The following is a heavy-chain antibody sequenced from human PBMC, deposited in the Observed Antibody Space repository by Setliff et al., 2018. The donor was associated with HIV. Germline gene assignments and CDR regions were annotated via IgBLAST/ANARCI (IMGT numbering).Heavy chain of an antibody. J-gene: IGHJ3*02. Sequence: ASVKVSCKSSGYTFNNYALYWVRQAPGQGFEWMGWINTNTGSPTYAQGFTRRFVFSLDPSVRTTYLQITGLKAEDTAVYYCARGGDRMQIWSRFPFDIWGQGTMVTVSS. V-gene: IGHV7-4-1*02. CDR3: ARGGDRMQIWSRFPFDI. CDR1: GYTFNNYA. D-gene: IGHD3-10*01. CDR2: INTNTGSP.